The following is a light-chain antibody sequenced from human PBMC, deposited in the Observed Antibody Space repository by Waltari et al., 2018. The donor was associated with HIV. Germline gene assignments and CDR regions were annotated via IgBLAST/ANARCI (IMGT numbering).Light chain of an antibody. V-gene: IGLV2-18*01. CDR3: SLYTSTNTYV. CDR2: DVS. CDR1: SSDVGSYNR. Sequence: QSAQTQPPSVSGSPGQSVTISCTGTSSDVGSYNRVSWYRQPPGAAPKRMIFDVSHRPSGVPDRFSGSKSGNTASLTISGLQAEDEATYYCSLYTSTNTYVFGTGTEVTVL. J-gene: IGLJ1*01.